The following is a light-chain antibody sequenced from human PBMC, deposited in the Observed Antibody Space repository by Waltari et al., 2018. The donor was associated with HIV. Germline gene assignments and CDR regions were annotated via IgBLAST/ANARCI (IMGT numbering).Light chain of an antibody. Sequence: EIALTQSPVDLSLSPGDRATLSCRANLTIVNYLGWYPQKPGQGPSLLIYDASKRVTGVPFRFSGSGSGTDFSLIINNIQPEDSAVYYCQQRHSWPLSFGGGTKVEI. CDR1: LTIVNY. J-gene: IGKJ4*01. CDR2: DAS. V-gene: IGKV3-11*01. CDR3: QQRHSWPLS.